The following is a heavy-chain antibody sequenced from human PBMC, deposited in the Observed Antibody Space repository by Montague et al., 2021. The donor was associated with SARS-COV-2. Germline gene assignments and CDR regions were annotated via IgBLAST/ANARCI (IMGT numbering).Heavy chain of an antibody. V-gene: IGHV3-30*18. CDR2: ISYEGSQK. J-gene: IGHJ3*02. Sequence: SLRLSCAASGFTFNNYGIHWVRQAPGKGLEWVAVISYEGSQKFXTDSVKGRFVISRDSAQSTVYLQMNSLRVEDTAVYYCAKASQVFWLGQFARDAFDIWGQGTTVSVSS. CDR3: AKASQVFWLGQFARDAFDI. D-gene: IGHD3-10*01. CDR1: GFTFNNYG.